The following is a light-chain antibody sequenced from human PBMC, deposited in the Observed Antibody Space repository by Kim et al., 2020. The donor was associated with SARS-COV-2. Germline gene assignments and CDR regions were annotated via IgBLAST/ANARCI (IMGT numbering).Light chain of an antibody. V-gene: IGKV1-16*02. CDR2: ATS. CDR3: QQYKSYPPT. J-gene: IGKJ1*01. Sequence: AAVGDRVTSTCRASQGISNYLAWFQQKPGTAPKSLIYATSSLQSGGPSKFSGSGSGTDFTLSIISLQPDDFASYYCQQYKSYPPTFGQGTQVEIK. CDR1: QGISNY.